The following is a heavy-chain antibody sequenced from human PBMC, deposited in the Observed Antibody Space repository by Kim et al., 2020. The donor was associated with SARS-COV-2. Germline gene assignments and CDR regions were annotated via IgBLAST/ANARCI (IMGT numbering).Heavy chain of an antibody. Sequence: SETLSLTCAVYGGSFSGYYWSWIRQPPGKGLEWIGEINHSGSTNYNPSLKSRVTISVDTSKNQFSLKLSSGTAADTAVYYCARVSRYYYDSSGYRNWFDPWGQGTLVTVSS. CDR3: ARVSRYYYDSSGYRNWFDP. V-gene: IGHV4-34*01. D-gene: IGHD3-22*01. CDR1: GGSFSGYY. CDR2: INHSGST. J-gene: IGHJ5*02.